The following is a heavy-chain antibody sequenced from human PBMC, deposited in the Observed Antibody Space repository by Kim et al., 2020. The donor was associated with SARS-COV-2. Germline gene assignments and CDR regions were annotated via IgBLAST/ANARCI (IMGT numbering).Heavy chain of an antibody. D-gene: IGHD3-10*01. CDR1: GFTFSSHS. J-gene: IGHJ4*02. V-gene: IGHV3-48*02. CDR3: ARDVYGSGTFADY. Sequence: GGSLRLSCAASGFTFSSHSMNWVRQAPGKGLEWVSYISSSSSTINYADSVKGRFTISRDNAKNSLYLQMSSLRDEDTAVYYCARDVYGSGTFADYWGQGTLVTVSS. CDR2: ISSSSSTI.